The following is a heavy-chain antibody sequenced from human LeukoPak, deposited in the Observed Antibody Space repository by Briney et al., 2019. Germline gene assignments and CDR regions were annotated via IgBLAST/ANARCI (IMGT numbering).Heavy chain of an antibody. D-gene: IGHD4-23*01. CDR2: IYYSGST. Sequence: PSETLSLTCTVSGGSVSSSSYYWGWIRQPPGKGLEWIGSIYYSGSTYYNPSLKSRVTISVDTSKNQFSLKLSSVTAADTAVYYCARAVYGGNFLGYWGQGTLVTVSS. CDR3: ARAVYGGNFLGY. CDR1: GGSVSSSSYY. V-gene: IGHV4-39*07. J-gene: IGHJ4*02.